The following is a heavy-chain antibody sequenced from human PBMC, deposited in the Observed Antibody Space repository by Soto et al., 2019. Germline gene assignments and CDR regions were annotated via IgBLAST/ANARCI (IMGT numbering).Heavy chain of an antibody. D-gene: IGHD2-2*01. J-gene: IGHJ4*02. Sequence: SLSLTGTVSGGSISSGGYYWSWIRQRPGKGLEWIGDIHYSGSTFYNPSLKSRVTISVDTSENQFSLKLSSMTAADTAVYYCARGEVLPAASLDYWGQGTLVTVSS. CDR3: ARGEVLPAASLDY. V-gene: IGHV4-31*03. CDR1: GGSISSGGYY. CDR2: IHYSGST.